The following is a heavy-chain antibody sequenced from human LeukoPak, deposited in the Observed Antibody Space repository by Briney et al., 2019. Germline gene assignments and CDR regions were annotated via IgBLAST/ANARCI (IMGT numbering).Heavy chain of an antibody. CDR2: ISSSSSYI. Sequence: GGSLRLSCAASGFTFSSYWMNWVRQAPGKGLEWVSSISSSSSYIYYADSVKGRFTISRDNAKNSLYLQMNSLRAEDTAVYYCARDRSKRYCSGGSCPPFDYWGQGTLVTVSS. CDR1: GFTFSSYW. CDR3: ARDRSKRYCSGGSCPPFDY. D-gene: IGHD2-15*01. J-gene: IGHJ4*02. V-gene: IGHV3-21*01.